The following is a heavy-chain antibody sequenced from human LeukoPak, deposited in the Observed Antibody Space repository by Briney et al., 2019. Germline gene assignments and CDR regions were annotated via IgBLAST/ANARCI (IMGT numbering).Heavy chain of an antibody. D-gene: IGHD2-15*01. CDR1: GGSISSYY. CDR3: ARDRGASGHFDY. V-gene: IGHV4-59*01. Sequence: SETLSLTCTVSGGSISSYYWSWIRQPPGKGLEWIGYIYYSGSTNYNPSLKSRVTISVDTSKIQFSLKLSSVTAADTAVYYCARDRGASGHFDYWGQGTLVTVSS. J-gene: IGHJ4*02. CDR2: IYYSGST.